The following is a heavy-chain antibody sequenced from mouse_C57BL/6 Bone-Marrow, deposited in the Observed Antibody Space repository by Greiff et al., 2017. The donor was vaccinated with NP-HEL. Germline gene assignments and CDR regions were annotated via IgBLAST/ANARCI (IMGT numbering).Heavy chain of an antibody. CDR2: INPYSGDT. V-gene: IGHV1-20*01. CDR1: GYTFTGYC. D-gene: IGHD1-1*01. CDR3: ARGINTGANYYALDY. Sequence: VQLQQSGAELVKPGASVKLSCKASGYTFTGYCMHWVMQSPGQGLEWIGRINPYSGDTFYNEKFKGKATLTVDKSSSTAYMELRSLTSEDSAVFYGARGINTGANYYALDYWGQGTSVTVSS. J-gene: IGHJ4*01.